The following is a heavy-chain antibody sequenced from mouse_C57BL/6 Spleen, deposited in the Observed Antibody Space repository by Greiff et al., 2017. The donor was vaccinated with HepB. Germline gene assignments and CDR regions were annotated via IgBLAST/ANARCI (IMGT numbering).Heavy chain of an antibody. CDR3: AREGGSSFDY. D-gene: IGHD1-1*01. CDR2: IHPNSGST. CDR1: GYTFTSYW. J-gene: IGHJ2*01. V-gene: IGHV1-64*01. Sequence: QVQLQHPGAELVKPGASVKLSCKASGYTFTSYWMHWVKQRPGQGLEWIGMIHPNSGSTNYNEKFKSKATLTVDKSSSTAYMQLSSLTSEDSAVYYCAREGGSSFDYWGQGTTLTVSS.